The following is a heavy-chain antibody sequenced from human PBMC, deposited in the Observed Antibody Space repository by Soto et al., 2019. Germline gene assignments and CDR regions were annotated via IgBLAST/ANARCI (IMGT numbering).Heavy chain of an antibody. Sequence: PGGSLRLSCAASGFTFSSYSMNWVRQAPGKGLEWVSYISSSSSTIYYADSVKGRFTISRDNAKNSLYLQMNSLRAEDTAVYYCARNDYSGYDLFDYWGQGTLVTVSS. CDR1: GFTFSSYS. V-gene: IGHV3-48*01. CDR3: ARNDYSGYDLFDY. CDR2: ISSSSSTI. J-gene: IGHJ4*02. D-gene: IGHD5-12*01.